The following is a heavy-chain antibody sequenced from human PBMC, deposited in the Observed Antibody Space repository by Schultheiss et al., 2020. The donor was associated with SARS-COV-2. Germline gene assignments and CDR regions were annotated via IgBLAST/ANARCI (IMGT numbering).Heavy chain of an antibody. CDR3: ARHPVVWEYYFDY. CDR2: INHSGST. CDR1: GGSISSGGYY. D-gene: IGHD1-26*01. J-gene: IGHJ4*02. Sequence: SQTLSLTCTVSGGSISSGGYYWSWIRQPPGKGLEWIGEINHSGSTNYNPSLKSRVTISVDTSKNQFSLKLSSVTAADTAVYYCARHPVVWEYYFDYWGQGTLVTVSS. V-gene: IGHV4-31*03.